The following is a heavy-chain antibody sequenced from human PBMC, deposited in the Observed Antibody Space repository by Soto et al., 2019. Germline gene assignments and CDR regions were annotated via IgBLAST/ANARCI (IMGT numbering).Heavy chain of an antibody. CDR1: GYTFTSFG. CDR2: ISAYNGNT. J-gene: IGHJ6*02. CDR3: ARDRSMYYGMDV. V-gene: IGHV1-18*01. D-gene: IGHD2-8*01. Sequence: QVQLVQSGGEVKKPGASVKVSFKATGYTFTSFGISWVRQAPGQGLEWMGWISAYNGNTNYAQKLQGRVTMTTDTSTSTAYMELRSLTSDDTAVYYCARDRSMYYGMDVWGQGTTVTVSS.